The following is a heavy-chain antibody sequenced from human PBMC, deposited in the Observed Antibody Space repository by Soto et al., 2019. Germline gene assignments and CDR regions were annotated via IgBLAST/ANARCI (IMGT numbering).Heavy chain of an antibody. CDR1: GFTFSSYW. V-gene: IGHV3-74*01. Sequence: GGSLRLCCAASGFTFSSYWMHWVRQAPGKGLVWVSRINSDGSSTSYADSVKGRFTISRDNAKNTLYLQMNSLRAEDTAVYYCLAVAGRYYYYVIDVWGQGTSVTGSS. J-gene: IGHJ6*02. CDR2: INSDGSST. D-gene: IGHD6-19*01. CDR3: LAVAGRYYYYVIDV.